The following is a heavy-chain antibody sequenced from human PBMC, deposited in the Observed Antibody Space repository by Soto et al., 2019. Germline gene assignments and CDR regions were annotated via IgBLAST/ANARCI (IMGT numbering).Heavy chain of an antibody. D-gene: IGHD6-19*01. CDR1: GFTFSSYG. CDR2: ISYDGSNK. J-gene: IGHJ4*02. CDR3: ATGESSGWYRLIDY. Sequence: QVQLVESGGGVVQPGRSLRLSCAASGFTFSSYGMHWVRQAPGKGLEWVAVISYDGSNKYYADSVKGRFTISRDNSKNTLYLQMNSLRAEDTAVYYCATGESSGWYRLIDYWGQGTLVTVSS. V-gene: IGHV3-30*03.